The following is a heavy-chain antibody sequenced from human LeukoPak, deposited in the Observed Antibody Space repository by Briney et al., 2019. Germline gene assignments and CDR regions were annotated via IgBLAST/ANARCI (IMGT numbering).Heavy chain of an antibody. CDR2: IFYSGST. D-gene: IGHD2-15*01. CDR3: ARTSVKQQLVDSGGSSNRDYYYYYMDV. J-gene: IGHJ6*03. CDR1: GGSISTSNYY. V-gene: IGHV4-39*07. Sequence: PSETLSLTCTVSGGSISTSNYYWGWIRQPPGKGLEWIGNIFYSGSTYYSPSLKSRVTISLDTSRNQFSLKLNSVTAADTAVYYCARTSVKQQLVDSGGSSNRDYYYYYMDVWGKGTTVTISS.